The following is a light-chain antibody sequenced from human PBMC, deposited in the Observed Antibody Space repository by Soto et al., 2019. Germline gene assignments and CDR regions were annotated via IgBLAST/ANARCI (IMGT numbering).Light chain of an antibody. CDR3: QQYGSLWT. Sequence: EIVLTQSPGTLSLSPGERATLSCRASQSVSSYYLAWYQQKPGQAPRLLIYGASSRATGIPDRFSGSGSGTDFTLTISRLEPEDFAVYYCQQYGSLWTFGQGTKV. J-gene: IGKJ1*01. V-gene: IGKV3-20*01. CDR1: QSVSSYY. CDR2: GAS.